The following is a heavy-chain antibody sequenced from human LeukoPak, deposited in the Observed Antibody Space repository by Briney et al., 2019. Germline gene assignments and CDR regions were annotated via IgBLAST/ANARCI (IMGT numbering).Heavy chain of an antibody. CDR2: INHSGST. J-gene: IGHJ3*02. CDR3: ARQSTTVDAFDI. CDR1: GGSFSGYY. Sequence: SETLSLTCAVYGGSFSGYYWSWIRQPPGKGLEWIGEINHSGSTNYNPSLKSRVTTSVDTSKNQFSLKLSSVTAADTAVYYCARQSTTVDAFDIWGQGTMVTVSS. V-gene: IGHV4-34*01. D-gene: IGHD4-17*01.